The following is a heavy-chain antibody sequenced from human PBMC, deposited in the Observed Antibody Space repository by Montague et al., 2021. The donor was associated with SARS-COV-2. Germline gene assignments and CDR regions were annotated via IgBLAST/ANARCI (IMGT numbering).Heavy chain of an antibody. CDR1: GASFSGYH. D-gene: IGHD7-27*01. J-gene: IGHJ5*02. Sequence: SETLSLTCAVYGASFSGYHWSWIRQPPGRGLEWIGDVFHSGKTNYNPSLQSRLTMSVDTYKKQFSLRLSSVTAADTAVYFCAKGSHNYATHGLLTGWFDLWGQGTLVTVSS. CDR3: AKGSHNYATHGLLTGWFDL. V-gene: IGHV4-34*01. CDR2: VFHSGKT.